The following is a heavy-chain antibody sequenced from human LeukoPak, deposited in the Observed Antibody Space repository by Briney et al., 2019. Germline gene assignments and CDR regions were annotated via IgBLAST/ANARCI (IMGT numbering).Heavy chain of an antibody. V-gene: IGHV3-53*01. D-gene: IGHD6-19*01. CDR3: ARDRYSSGWYFDY. Sequence: GGSLRPSCAASGFTFSSNYMSWVRQAPGKGLEWVSVIYSGGSTCYADSVKGRFTISRDNSKNTLYLQMNSLRAEDTAVYYCARDRYSSGWYFDYWGQGTLVTVSS. CDR2: IYSGGST. CDR1: GFTFSSNY. J-gene: IGHJ4*02.